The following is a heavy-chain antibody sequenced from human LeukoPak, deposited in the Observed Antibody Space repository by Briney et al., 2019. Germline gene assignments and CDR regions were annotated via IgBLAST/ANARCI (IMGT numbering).Heavy chain of an antibody. J-gene: IGHJ6*02. CDR1: GFTFSSYA. Sequence: GGSLRLSCAASGFTFSSYAMSWVRQAPGEGLEWVSAISGSGGSTYYADSVKGRFTISRDNSKNTLYLQMNSLGAEDTAVYYCAKGGEYCSGGSCYHWGGMDYYYGMDVWGQGTTVTVSS. CDR3: AKGGEYCSGGSCYHWGGMDYYYGMDV. D-gene: IGHD2-15*01. V-gene: IGHV3-23*01. CDR2: ISGSGGST.